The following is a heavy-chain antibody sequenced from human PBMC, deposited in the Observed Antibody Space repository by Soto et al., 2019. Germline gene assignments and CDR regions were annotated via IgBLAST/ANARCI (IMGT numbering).Heavy chain of an antibody. CDR2: IGPGDFDT. V-gene: IGHV5-51*01. CDR3: ASNEAAGSEFAY. J-gene: IGHJ4*01. D-gene: IGHD1-26*01. Sequence: MHGKGLEWMGIIGPGDFDTRYSPSFQGQVTISVDKSINTAYLQWSSLRASDTSLYYCASNEAAGSEFAYWGHGTPVTVSS.